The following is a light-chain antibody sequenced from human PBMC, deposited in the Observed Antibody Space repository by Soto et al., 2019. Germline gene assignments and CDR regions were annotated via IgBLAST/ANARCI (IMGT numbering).Light chain of an antibody. CDR2: EVN. CDR3: SSHAGSNHVV. Sequence: QSALTQPPSASGSPGQSVTISCTGTSSDVGGYNYVSWYQQHPGKAPKLIIYEVNKRPSGVPARFSGSKSGNTASLTVSGLQAEDETDYYCSSHAGSNHVVFGGWTKLTVL. V-gene: IGLV2-8*01. CDR1: SSDVGGYNY. J-gene: IGLJ2*01.